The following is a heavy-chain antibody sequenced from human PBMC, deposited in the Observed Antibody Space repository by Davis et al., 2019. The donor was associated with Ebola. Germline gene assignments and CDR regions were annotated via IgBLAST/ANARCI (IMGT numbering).Heavy chain of an antibody. J-gene: IGHJ4*02. D-gene: IGHD7-27*01. V-gene: IGHV4-39*01. CDR3: ARIRGTGDRRGEDH. CDR1: GVYLGSSGYH. CDR2: IYYSGST. Sequence: PSETLSPTCNVSGVYLGSSGYHWGFVRQPPGKGLEWIGNIYYSGSTKYNSSLQGRVTMSIDTPRDQFALRLHSVTAADTAVYYCARIRGTGDRRGEDHWGQGILVTVSP.